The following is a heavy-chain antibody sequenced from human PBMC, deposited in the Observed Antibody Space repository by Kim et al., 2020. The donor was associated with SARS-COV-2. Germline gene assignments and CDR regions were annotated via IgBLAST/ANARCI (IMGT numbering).Heavy chain of an antibody. D-gene: IGHD5-12*01. J-gene: IGHJ4*02. V-gene: IGHV3-11*01. CDR3: ARDLDRDGYLFDY. Sequence: HAVSVKGRVNIPRNNDMNTLYLEKNRLKTEDTAVYYCARDLDRDGYLFDYWGQGTLVTVSS.